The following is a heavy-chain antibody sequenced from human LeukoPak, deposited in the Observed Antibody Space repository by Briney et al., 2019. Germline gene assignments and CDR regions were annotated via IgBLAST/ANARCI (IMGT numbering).Heavy chain of an antibody. Sequence: ASVKVSCKVSGYTLTELSMHWVRQAPGKGLEWMGGFDPEDGETIYAQKFQGRVTMTEDTSTDTAYMELNSLRSEDTAVYYCCTKGYSYGHTGFDYWGQGTLVTVSS. CDR2: FDPEDGET. CDR3: CTKGYSYGHTGFDY. D-gene: IGHD5-18*01. V-gene: IGHV1-24*01. J-gene: IGHJ4*02. CDR1: GYTLTELS.